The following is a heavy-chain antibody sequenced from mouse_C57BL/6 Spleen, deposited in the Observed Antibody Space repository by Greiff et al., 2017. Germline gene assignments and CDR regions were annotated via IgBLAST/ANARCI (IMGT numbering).Heavy chain of an antibody. CDR2: IDPSDSYT. CDR3: ARSGGTGTVDY. J-gene: IGHJ2*01. Sequence: QVQLQQPGAELVMPGASVKLSCKASGYTFTSYWMHWVKQRPGQGLEWIGEIDPSDSYTNYNQKFKGKSTLTVDKSSSTAYMKLSSLTSEDSAVYYCARSGGTGTVDYWGQGTTLTVSS. CDR1: GYTFTSYW. V-gene: IGHV1-69*01. D-gene: IGHD4-1*01.